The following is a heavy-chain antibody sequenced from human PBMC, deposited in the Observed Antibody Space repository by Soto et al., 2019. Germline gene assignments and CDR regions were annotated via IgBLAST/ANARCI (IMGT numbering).Heavy chain of an antibody. CDR1: GFTFSSYG. Sequence: GGSLRLSCAASGFTFSSYGMHWVRQAPGKGLEWVAVISYDGSNKYYADSVKGRFTISRDNSKNTLYLQMNSLRAEDTAVYYCAKIVSVAELYYGMDVWGRGTTVTVSS. V-gene: IGHV3-30*18. CDR2: ISYDGSNK. D-gene: IGHD6-19*01. J-gene: IGHJ6*02. CDR3: AKIVSVAELYYGMDV.